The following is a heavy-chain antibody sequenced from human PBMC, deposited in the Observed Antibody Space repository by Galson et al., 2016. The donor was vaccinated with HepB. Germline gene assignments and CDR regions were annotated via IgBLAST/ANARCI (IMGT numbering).Heavy chain of an antibody. J-gene: IGHJ3*01. V-gene: IGHV3-7*01. CDR1: GFTFSHFW. CDR3: VRDDYLDV. D-gene: IGHD4-11*01. CDR2: IKADGRDK. Sequence: PRLSCAASGFTFSHFWMSWVRQAPGKGLEWVADIKADGRDKFYVDSVKGRFTIARDNTKNSLYLQMNSLRAEDTAVYYCVRDDYLDVWGQGTMVIVSS.